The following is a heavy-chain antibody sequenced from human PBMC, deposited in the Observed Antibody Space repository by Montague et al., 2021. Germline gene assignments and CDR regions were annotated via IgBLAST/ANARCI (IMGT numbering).Heavy chain of an antibody. CDR2: IYWDDDT. V-gene: IGHV2-5*02. CDR1: GFSLNYSGVG. CDR3: AHRLVAGNWFDP. J-gene: IGHJ5*02. Sequence: PALVKPTQTLRLTCTFSGFSLNYSGVGVGWIRQPPGKALEWLALIYWDDDTRYNPSLRSRLAITRDTSKNQVVLTLTNVAPVDTATYFCAHRLVAGNWFDPWGQGTLVTVPS.